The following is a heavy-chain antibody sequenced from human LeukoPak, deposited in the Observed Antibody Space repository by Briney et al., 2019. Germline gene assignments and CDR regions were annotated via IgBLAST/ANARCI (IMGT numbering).Heavy chain of an antibody. CDR2: IRGGGAGA. CDR3: AKASYSYGNDAFDI. Sequence: GGSLRLSCAASGFTFSNFAMSWVRQVPERGLEWVSTIRGGGAGAHYADSVKGRFTISRDNSKNTLYVEMNSLRAEDTAVYFCAKASYSYGNDAFDIWGQGTKVTVSS. D-gene: IGHD5-18*01. V-gene: IGHV3-23*01. J-gene: IGHJ3*02. CDR1: GFTFSNFA.